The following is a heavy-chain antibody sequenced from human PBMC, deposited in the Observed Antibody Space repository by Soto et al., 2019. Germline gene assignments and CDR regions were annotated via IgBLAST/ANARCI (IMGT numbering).Heavy chain of an antibody. CDR2: IGTAGDT. Sequence: GGSLRLSCAASGFTFSGYDMHWVRQATGKGLEWVSAIGTAGDTYYPGSVKGRFTISRENAKNSLYLQMNSLRAGDTAVYYCARGGSYACSGGSCYSSYYYYYMDVWGKGTTVTVSS. CDR1: GFTFSGYD. CDR3: ARGGSYACSGGSCYSSYYYYYMDV. D-gene: IGHD2-15*01. V-gene: IGHV3-13*01. J-gene: IGHJ6*03.